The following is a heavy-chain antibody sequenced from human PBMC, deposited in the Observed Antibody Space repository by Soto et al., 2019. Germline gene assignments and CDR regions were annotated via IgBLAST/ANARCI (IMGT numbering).Heavy chain of an antibody. CDR1: GGSISSGGYY. V-gene: IGHV4-31*03. J-gene: IGHJ3*02. D-gene: IGHD3-22*01. CDR3: ATSDSSGYHRDALDI. CDR2: IYYRGST. Sequence: PSETLSLTCTVSGGSISSGGYYWSWIRQHPGKGLEWIGYIYYRGSTYYNPSLKSRVNISVDTTKNQFSLKLSSVTAADTAVYYCATSDSSGYHRDALDIWGQGTMVTVSS.